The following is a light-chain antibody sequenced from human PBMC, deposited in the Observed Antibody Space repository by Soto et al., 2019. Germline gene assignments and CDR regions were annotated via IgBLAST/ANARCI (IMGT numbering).Light chain of an antibody. CDR2: GAS. CDR1: QSVSST. J-gene: IGKJ1*01. CDR3: QQYNNCPPWT. V-gene: IGKV3-15*01. Sequence: DIVMTQSPATLSVSPGERATLSCRASQSVSSTLAWFQQKPGQAPSLLIYGASTRATGIPARFSGSGSGTEFTLTISSLLSEDFSVSYCQQYNNCPPWTFGQGTKVEIK.